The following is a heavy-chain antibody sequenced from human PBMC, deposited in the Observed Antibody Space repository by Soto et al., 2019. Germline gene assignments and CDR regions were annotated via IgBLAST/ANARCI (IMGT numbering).Heavy chain of an antibody. Sequence: PGGSLRLSCAASGFTFSSYAMSWVRQAPGKGLEWVSAISGSGGSTYYADSVKGRFTISRDNSKNTLYLQMNSLRAEDTAVYYCAKQAYYDILTGYYPPSGMDVWGQGTTVTVSS. CDR3: AKQAYYDILTGYYPPSGMDV. D-gene: IGHD3-9*01. CDR2: ISGSGGST. J-gene: IGHJ6*02. V-gene: IGHV3-23*01. CDR1: GFTFSSYA.